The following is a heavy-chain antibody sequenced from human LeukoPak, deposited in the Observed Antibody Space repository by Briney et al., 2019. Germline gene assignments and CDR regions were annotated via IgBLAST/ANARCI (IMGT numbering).Heavy chain of an antibody. Sequence: GGSLRLSCAASGFTFSSYWMSWVRQAPGKGLEWVANIKLDGSEKYYVDSVKGRFTISRDNAKNSLYLQMNSLRAEDTAVYYCARDGWYYDSSGYPSDAFDIWGQGTMVTVSS. CDR2: IKLDGSEK. V-gene: IGHV3-7*01. CDR1: GFTFSSYW. J-gene: IGHJ3*02. D-gene: IGHD3-22*01. CDR3: ARDGWYYDSSGYPSDAFDI.